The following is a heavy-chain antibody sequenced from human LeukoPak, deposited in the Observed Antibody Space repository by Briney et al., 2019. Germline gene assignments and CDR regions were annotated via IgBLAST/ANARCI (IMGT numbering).Heavy chain of an antibody. V-gene: IGHV3-21*01. CDR2: ISSDSSYI. Sequence: GGSLRLSCAAFGFTFSDYTIHWARQAPGKGLEWVSSISSDSSYIFYADSVKGRFTVSRDNAESSLFLQMNSLRVEDTAVYYCTKGGADTTHFDYWGQGTLVTVSS. CDR1: GFTFSDYT. D-gene: IGHD1-26*01. CDR3: TKGGADTTHFDY. J-gene: IGHJ4*02.